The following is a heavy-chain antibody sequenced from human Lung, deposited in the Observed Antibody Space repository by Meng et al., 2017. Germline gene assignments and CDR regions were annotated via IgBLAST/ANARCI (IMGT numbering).Heavy chain of an antibody. CDR3: ARGQKGYFDL. J-gene: IGHJ2*01. V-gene: IGHV4-30-4*01. CDR2: IYNSGST. Sequence: QVQLQESGPGLMNPSQTLSLTCAVSGGSISSSNCYWSWIRQPPGKGLEWSGHIYNSGSTYYNPSLKSRITISVDTSKNQFSLKLSSVTAADTAVYYCARGQKGYFDLWGRGTLVTVSS. CDR1: GGSISSSNCY.